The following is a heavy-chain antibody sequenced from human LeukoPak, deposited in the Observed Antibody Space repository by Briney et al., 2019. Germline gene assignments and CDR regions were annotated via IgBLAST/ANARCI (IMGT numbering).Heavy chain of an antibody. J-gene: IGHJ4*02. Sequence: TSETLSLTCSVSGGSVSSTTYYWSWIRQPPGKGLEWIASINYSGSTYYNPSLKSRVTISVDTSENQFSLKLSSVTAADTAVYYCARYVVYGSGKYYFDYWGQGTLVTVSS. V-gene: IGHV4-39*01. CDR3: ARYVVYGSGKYYFDY. CDR2: INYSGST. CDR1: GGSVSSTTYY. D-gene: IGHD3-10*01.